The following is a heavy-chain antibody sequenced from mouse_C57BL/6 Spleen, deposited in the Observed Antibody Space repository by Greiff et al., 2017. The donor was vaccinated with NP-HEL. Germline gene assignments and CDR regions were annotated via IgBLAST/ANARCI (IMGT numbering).Heavy chain of an antibody. Sequence: VQLQQSGPGLVKPSQSLSLTCSVTGYSITSGYYWNWIRQFPGNKLEWMGYISYDGSNNYNPSLKNRISITRDTSKNQFFLKLNSVTTEDTATYYCARVHYGSSYDFDYWGQGTTLTVSS. V-gene: IGHV3-6*01. CDR2: ISYDGSN. D-gene: IGHD1-1*01. J-gene: IGHJ2*01. CDR3: ARVHYGSSYDFDY. CDR1: GYSITSGYY.